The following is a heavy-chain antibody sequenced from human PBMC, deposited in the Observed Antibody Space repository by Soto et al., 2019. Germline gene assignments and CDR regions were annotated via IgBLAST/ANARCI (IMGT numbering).Heavy chain of an antibody. Sequence: GESLKISCKGSGYSFTSYWIGWVRQMPGKGLEWMGIIYPGDSDTRYSPSFQGQVTISADKSISTAYLQWSSLKASDTAMYYCARLSEELVPAEYLVTFDIWGQGTMVTVSS. V-gene: IGHV5-51*01. J-gene: IGHJ3*02. CDR3: ARLSEELVPAEYLVTFDI. D-gene: IGHD2-2*01. CDR1: GYSFTSYW. CDR2: IYPGDSDT.